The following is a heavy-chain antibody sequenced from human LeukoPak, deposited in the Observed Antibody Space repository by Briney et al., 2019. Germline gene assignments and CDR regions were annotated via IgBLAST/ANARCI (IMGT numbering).Heavy chain of an antibody. CDR2: IYSGGTT. CDR1: GFTVSSYY. D-gene: IGHD3-10*01. V-gene: IGHV3-53*01. J-gene: IGHJ2*01. Sequence: PGGSLRLSCAASGFTVSSYYMSWVRQAPGKGLEWVSVIYSGGTTHYADSVRGRFTISRDNSKNTLYLQMNSLRAEETAVYYCARDFYGSGSHRYFDLWGRGTLVTVSS. CDR3: ARDFYGSGSHRYFDL.